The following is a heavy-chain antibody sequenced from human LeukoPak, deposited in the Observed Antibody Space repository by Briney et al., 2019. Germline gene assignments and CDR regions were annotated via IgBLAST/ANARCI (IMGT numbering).Heavy chain of an antibody. CDR1: GFTFSSYG. Sequence: QPGRSRRLSCAASGFTFSSYGMHWVRQAPGEGLEWVAVISYDGSNKYYADSVKGRFTISRDNSRTTVYLQMNSLRAEDTAVYHCAKDLPAAYFDYWGQGTLVTVSS. CDR3: AKDLPAAYFDY. J-gene: IGHJ4*02. CDR2: ISYDGSNK. V-gene: IGHV3-30*18. D-gene: IGHD2-2*01.